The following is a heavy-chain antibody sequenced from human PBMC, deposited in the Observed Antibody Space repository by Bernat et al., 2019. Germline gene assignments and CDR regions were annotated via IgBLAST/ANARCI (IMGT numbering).Heavy chain of an antibody. J-gene: IGHJ4*02. V-gene: IGHV3-66*01. CDR3: ARGGVSVAAIFDS. D-gene: IGHD6-13*01. CDR2: LYSGGSK. Sequence: EVHLVESGGGLVQPGGSLRLSCAASGFTVSSYYMSWVRQAPGKGLEWVSVLYSGGSKTYADSVKDRFAISRDNSKNTVFLQMNSLRADDTAVYYCARGGVSVAAIFDSWGQGTLVSVSS. CDR1: GFTVSSYY.